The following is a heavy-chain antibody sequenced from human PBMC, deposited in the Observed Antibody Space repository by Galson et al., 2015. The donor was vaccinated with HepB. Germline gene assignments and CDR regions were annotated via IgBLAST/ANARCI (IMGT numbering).Heavy chain of an antibody. Sequence: VKVSCKASGGTFSSYAISWVRQAPGQGLEWMGGIIPIFGTANYAQKFQGRVTITADESTSTAYMELSSLRSEDTAVYYCARGSPYYVGLHDAFDIWGQGTMVTVSS. CDR3: ARGSPYYVGLHDAFDI. J-gene: IGHJ3*02. CDR2: IIPIFGTA. D-gene: IGHD3-10*02. CDR1: GGTFSSYA. V-gene: IGHV1-69*01.